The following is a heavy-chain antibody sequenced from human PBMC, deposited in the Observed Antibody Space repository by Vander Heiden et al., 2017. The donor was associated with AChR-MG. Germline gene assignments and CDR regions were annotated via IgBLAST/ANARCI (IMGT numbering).Heavy chain of an antibody. D-gene: IGHD1-1*01. CDR2: ISWNSGSI. CDR1: GFTFDDYA. CDR3: AKDDGNEYYFDY. V-gene: IGHV3-9*01. J-gene: IGHJ4*02. Sequence: EVQLVESGGGLVQPGRSLRLSCAASGFTFDDYAMHWVRQAPGKGLEWVSGISWNSGSIGYADSVKGRFTISRDNAKNSLYLQMNSLRAEDTALYYCAKDDGNEYYFDYWGQGTLVTVSS.